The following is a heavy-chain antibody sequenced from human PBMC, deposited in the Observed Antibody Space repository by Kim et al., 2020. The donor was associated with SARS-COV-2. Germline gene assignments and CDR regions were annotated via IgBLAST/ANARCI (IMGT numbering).Heavy chain of an antibody. Sequence: ASVKVSCKASQYTFTSYDINWVRQATGQGLEWIGWMNPNSGNTGYAQNFQGRVTMTRNTSISTAYMELSSLTSEDTAVYYCARDSEGGSGNFEPWGQGTLVTVSS. CDR1: QYTFTSYD. CDR2: MNPNSGNT. D-gene: IGHD3-10*01. CDR3: ARDSEGGSGNFEP. V-gene: IGHV1-8*01. J-gene: IGHJ5*02.